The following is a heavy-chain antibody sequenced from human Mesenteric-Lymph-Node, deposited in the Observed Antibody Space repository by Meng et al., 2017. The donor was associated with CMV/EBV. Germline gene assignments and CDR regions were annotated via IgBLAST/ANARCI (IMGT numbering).Heavy chain of an antibody. D-gene: IGHD4-11*01. CDR2: ISSNGGST. CDR1: GFTFSSYA. CDR3: ARDTYPYYSNYGGVDY. Sequence: GFTFSSYAMHWVRQAPGKGLEYVSAISSNGGSTYYADSVKGRFTISRDNSKNTLYLQMGSLRAEDMAVYYCARDTYPYYSNYGGVDYWGQGTLVTVSS. V-gene: IGHV3-64*02. J-gene: IGHJ4*02.